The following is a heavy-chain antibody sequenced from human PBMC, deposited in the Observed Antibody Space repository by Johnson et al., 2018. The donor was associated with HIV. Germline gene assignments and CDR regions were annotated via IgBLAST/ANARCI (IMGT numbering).Heavy chain of an antibody. D-gene: IGHD4-17*01. V-gene: IGHV3-66*01. J-gene: IGHJ3*02. CDR1: GFTVSNKY. Sequence: MQLVESGGGLVQPGGSLRLSCAASGFTVSNKYMSWVRQAPGKGLEWVSVIYSDGRTYYADSVKGRFTISRENANNALYLQMNSLRAGDTGVYYCARENPFGGDYAAFDMWGQGTMVTVSS. CDR2: IYSDGRT. CDR3: ARENPFGGDYAAFDM.